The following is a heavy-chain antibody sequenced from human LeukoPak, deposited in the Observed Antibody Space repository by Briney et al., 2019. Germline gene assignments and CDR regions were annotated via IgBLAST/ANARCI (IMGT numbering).Heavy chain of an antibody. D-gene: IGHD2-2*02. CDR3: VRDGHRLYDYYYYYMDV. CDR1: GYTFTSYG. CDR2: ISAYNGHT. V-gene: IGHV1-18*01. Sequence: GASVKVSCKASGYTFTSYGISWLRQAPGQRLEWMGGISAYNGHTNYTQKLQGRVTMTTDTSTSTAYMELRSLRSDDTAVYFCVRDGHRLYDYYYYYMDVWGKGTTVTVSS. J-gene: IGHJ6*03.